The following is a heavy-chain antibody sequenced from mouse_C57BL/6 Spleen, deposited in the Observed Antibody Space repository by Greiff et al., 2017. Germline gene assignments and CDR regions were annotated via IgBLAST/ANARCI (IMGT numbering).Heavy chain of an antibody. V-gene: IGHV7-4*01. CDR3: VKAVRSSFYYAMDY. J-gene: IGHJ4*01. Sequence: EVKVVESGGGLVQPGASLRLSCAASGFTFTDYYMSWVRQPPGKAPEWLALIRNKANGYTTEYTASVKGRFTISRDNSQNFLYLQMNTLRAEDSATYYCVKAVRSSFYYAMDYWGQGTSVTVSS. CDR1: GFTFTDYY. D-gene: IGHD1-1*01. CDR2: IRNKANGYTT.